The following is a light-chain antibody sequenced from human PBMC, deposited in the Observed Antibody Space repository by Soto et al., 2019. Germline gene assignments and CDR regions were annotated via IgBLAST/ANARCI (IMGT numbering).Light chain of an antibody. Sequence: EIMMTQSPATLSVSPGERVSLSCRASQRVSTNFAWYRQKPGQAPTLLIYGASTRATGIPARFSGSGSGTEFTLTITSLQSEDFTVYYCQQYNNWPYTFGQGTKLDIK. V-gene: IGKV3-15*01. CDR3: QQYNNWPYT. CDR2: GAS. CDR1: QRVSTN. J-gene: IGKJ2*01.